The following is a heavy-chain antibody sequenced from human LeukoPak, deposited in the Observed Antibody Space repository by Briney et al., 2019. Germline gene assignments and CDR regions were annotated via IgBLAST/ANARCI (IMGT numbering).Heavy chain of an antibody. CDR1: GFIFSDHY. V-gene: IGHV4-38-2*01. Sequence: PGGSLRLSCVASGFIFSDHYMDWVRQAPGKGLEWVGYIYHSGSTYYNPSLKSRVTISVDRSKNQFSLKLSSVTAADTAVYYCARGRSSSSYFDYWGQGTLVTVSS. J-gene: IGHJ4*02. D-gene: IGHD6-6*01. CDR3: ARGRSSSSYFDY. CDR2: IYHSGST.